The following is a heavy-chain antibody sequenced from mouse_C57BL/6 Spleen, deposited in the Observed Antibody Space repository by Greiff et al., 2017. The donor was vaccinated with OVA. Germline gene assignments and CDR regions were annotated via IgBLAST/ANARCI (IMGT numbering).Heavy chain of an antibody. D-gene: IGHD4-1*01. CDR3: ARGLTGTEFAY. J-gene: IGHJ3*01. CDR1: GYTFTDYY. Sequence: VQLQQSGPELVKPGASVKISCKASGYTFTDYYMNWVKQSHGKSLEWIGDINPNNGGTSYNQKFKGKATLTVDKSSSTAYMELRSLTSEDSAVYYCARGLTGTEFAYWGQGTLVTVSA. V-gene: IGHV1-26*01. CDR2: INPNNGGT.